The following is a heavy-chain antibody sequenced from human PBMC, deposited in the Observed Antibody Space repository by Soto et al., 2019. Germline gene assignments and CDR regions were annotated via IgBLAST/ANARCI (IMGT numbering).Heavy chain of an antibody. CDR2: ISSSGGST. CDR3: AKAQGGSYFDY. CDR1: GFTFSSYA. V-gene: IGHV3-23*01. D-gene: IGHD2-15*01. Sequence: LRLSCAASGFTFSSYAMSWVRQAPGKGLEWVSGISSSGGSTYYADSVKGRFTISRDNSKNMLYLQMNNLRAEDTAVYYCAKAQGGSYFDYWGQGTLVTVSS. J-gene: IGHJ4*02.